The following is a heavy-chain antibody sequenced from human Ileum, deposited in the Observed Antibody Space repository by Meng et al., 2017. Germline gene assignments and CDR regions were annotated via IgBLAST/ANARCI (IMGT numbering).Heavy chain of an antibody. Sequence: GGSLRLSCAASGFTFSSYSMNWVRQAPGKGLEGVSSISSSSSYIYYADSVKGRFTISRDNAKNSLYLQMNSLRAEDTAVYYCASRDGEYGAFDIWGQGTMVTVSS. V-gene: IGHV3-21*01. CDR2: ISSSSSYI. D-gene: IGHD5-24*01. CDR3: ASRDGEYGAFDI. J-gene: IGHJ3*02. CDR1: GFTFSSYS.